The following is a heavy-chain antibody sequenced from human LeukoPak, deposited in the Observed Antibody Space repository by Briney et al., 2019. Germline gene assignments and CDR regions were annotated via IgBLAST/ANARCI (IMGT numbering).Heavy chain of an antibody. D-gene: IGHD3-22*01. V-gene: IGHV3-48*02. CDR2: ISSSSSTI. CDR1: GFTFSSYA. CDR3: ARAGPYYYDSSGYFYYYYGMDV. Sequence: RPGGSLRLSCAASGFTFSSYAMNWVRQAPGKGLEWVSYISSSSSTIYYADSVKGRFTISRDNAKNSLYLQMNSLRDEDTAVYYCARAGPYYYDSSGYFYYYYGMDVWGQGTTVTVSS. J-gene: IGHJ6*02.